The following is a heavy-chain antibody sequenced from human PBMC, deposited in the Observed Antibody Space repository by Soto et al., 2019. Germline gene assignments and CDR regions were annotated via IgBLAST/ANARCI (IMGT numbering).Heavy chain of an antibody. CDR1: GGSISSGGYS. CDR3: AKSGDYRFDY. V-gene: IGHV4-30-2*01. Sequence: SETLSLTCAVSGGSISSGGYSWSWIRQPPGKGLECIGYIYHSGSTYSNPSLKSRVTISVDKSKNQFSLKLNSVTAADTAVYYCAKSGDYRFDYWGQGTLVTVSS. D-gene: IGHD4-17*01. J-gene: IGHJ4*02. CDR2: IYHSGST.